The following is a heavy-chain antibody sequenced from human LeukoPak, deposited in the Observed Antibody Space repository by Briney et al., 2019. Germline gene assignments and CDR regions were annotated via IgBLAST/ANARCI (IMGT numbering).Heavy chain of an antibody. J-gene: IGHJ4*02. CDR1: GDSVSSNSAA. CDR2: TYYRSKWYN. Sequence: SQTLSLTCAISGDSVSSNSAAWNWIRQSPSRGLEWLGRTYYRSKWYNDYAVSVKSRITINPDTSKNQFSLQLNSVTPEDTAMYYCARDHEGVVGTTGGIDYWGQGTLVTVSS. CDR3: ARDHEGVVGTTGGIDY. D-gene: IGHD1-26*01. V-gene: IGHV6-1*01.